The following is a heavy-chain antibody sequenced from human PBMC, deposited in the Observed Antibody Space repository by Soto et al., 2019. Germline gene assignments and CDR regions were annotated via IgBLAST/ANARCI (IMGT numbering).Heavy chain of an antibody. CDR1: GGSISSGGYY. Sequence: QVQLQESGPGLVKPSQTLSLTCTVSGGSISSGGYYWSWIRQHPGKGLEWIGYIYYSGSTYYNPSLKSRVTXXVXTXXNQFSLKLSSVTAADTAVYYCARVHSNYEDYGMDVWGQGTTVTVSS. CDR3: ARVHSNYEDYGMDV. CDR2: IYYSGST. V-gene: IGHV4-31*03. J-gene: IGHJ6*02. D-gene: IGHD4-4*01.